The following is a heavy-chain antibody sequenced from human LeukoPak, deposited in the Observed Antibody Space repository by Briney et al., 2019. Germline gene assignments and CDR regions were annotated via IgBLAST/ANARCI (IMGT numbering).Heavy chain of an antibody. CDR2: IKQDGSEK. V-gene: IGHV3-7*03. Sequence: GGSLRLSCAASGFTFSSYWMSWVRQAPGKGLEWVANIKQDGSEKYYVDSVKGRFTISRDNAKNSLYLQMNSLRAEDTALYYCAKGSGIAAAGIYYWGQGTLVTVSS. CDR3: AKGSGIAAAGIYY. CDR1: GFTFSSYW. D-gene: IGHD6-13*01. J-gene: IGHJ4*02.